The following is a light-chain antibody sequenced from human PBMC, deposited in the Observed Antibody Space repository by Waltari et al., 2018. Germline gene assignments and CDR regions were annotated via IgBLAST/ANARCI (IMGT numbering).Light chain of an antibody. Sequence: EIVLPQFPGPLPLSPGERATFSCRASQNVGAYLAWYQQKPGQAPRLLIYHASSRATGIPDRFSGSGSGTDFSLTISRLEPEDFAVYYCQNHERLPATFGQGTNVEIK. V-gene: IGKV3-20*01. CDR2: HAS. CDR1: QNVGAY. CDR3: QNHERLPAT. J-gene: IGKJ1*01.